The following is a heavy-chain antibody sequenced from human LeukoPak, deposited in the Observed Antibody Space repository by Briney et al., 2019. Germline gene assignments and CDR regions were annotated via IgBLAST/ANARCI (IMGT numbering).Heavy chain of an antibody. D-gene: IGHD4-23*01. CDR1: GFTFYNYA. CDR2: ISGSGGST. V-gene: IGHV3-23*01. J-gene: IGHJ4*02. Sequence: GGSLRLSCAASGFTFYNYALNWVPQAPGKGVEWVSGISGSGGSTNYADYVKGRFTISRDNSRSTLYLQMNTLAGEDTAVYYCTKATIGTLITPGRLDNWGQGTLVTVSS. CDR3: TKATIGTLITPGRLDN.